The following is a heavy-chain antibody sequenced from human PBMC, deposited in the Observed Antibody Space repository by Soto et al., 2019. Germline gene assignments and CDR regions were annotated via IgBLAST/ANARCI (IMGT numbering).Heavy chain of an antibody. D-gene: IGHD6-13*01. CDR1: GGSISSYY. V-gene: IGHV4-59*01. J-gene: IGHJ4*02. Sequence: SETLSLTCTVSGGSISSYYWSWIRQPPGKGLEWIGYIYYSGSTNYNPSLKSRVTISVDTSKNQFSLKLSSVTAADTAVYYCAAETLGSSSWYSGENYWGQGIPAPVYS. CDR3: AAETLGSSSWYSGENY. CDR2: IYYSGST.